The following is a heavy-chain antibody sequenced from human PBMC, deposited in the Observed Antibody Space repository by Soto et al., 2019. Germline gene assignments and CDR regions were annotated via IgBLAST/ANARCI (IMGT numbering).Heavy chain of an antibody. CDR2: ISGSGGST. CDR1: GFTFSSYA. CDR3: ASAAREYYYYGMDV. V-gene: IGHV3-23*01. Sequence: EVQLLESGGGLVQPGGSLRLSCAASGFTFSSYAMSWVRQAPGKGLEWVSAISGSGGSTYYADSVKGRFTISRDNSKDTLYLQMNSLRAEDTAVYYCASAAREYYYYGMDVWGQGTTVTVSS. J-gene: IGHJ6*02.